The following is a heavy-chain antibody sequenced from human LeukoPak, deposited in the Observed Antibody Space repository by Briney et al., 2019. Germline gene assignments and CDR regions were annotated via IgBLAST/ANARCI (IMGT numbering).Heavy chain of an antibody. CDR1: GFTFSSYS. D-gene: IGHD2-2*01. V-gene: IGHV3-21*04. CDR2: ISSSSSYI. J-gene: IGHJ4*02. CDR3: AKGVVVAPDVTPFDY. Sequence: GGSLRLSCAASGFTFSSYSMNWVRQAPGKGLEWVSSISSSSSYIYYADSVKGRFTISRDNAKNSLYLQMNSLRAEDTAVYYCAKGVVVAPDVTPFDYWGQGTLVTVSS.